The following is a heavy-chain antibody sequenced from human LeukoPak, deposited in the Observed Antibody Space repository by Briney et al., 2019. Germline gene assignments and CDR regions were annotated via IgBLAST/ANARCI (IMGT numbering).Heavy chain of an antibody. J-gene: IGHJ4*02. V-gene: IGHV4-59*01. CDR2: IYNSGST. D-gene: IGHD4-11*01. CDR3: ARLYSSSLGRVFDY. CDR1: GGSITSYY. Sequence: SETLSLTCTVSGGSITSYYWSWIRQPPGKGLEWIGYIYNSGSTNYNPSLKSRVTISVDTSKNQFSLRLSSVTAADTAVYYCARLYSSSLGRVFDYWGQGTLVTVSS.